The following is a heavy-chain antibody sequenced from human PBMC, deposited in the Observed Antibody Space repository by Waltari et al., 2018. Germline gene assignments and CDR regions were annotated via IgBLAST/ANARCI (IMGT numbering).Heavy chain of an antibody. D-gene: IGHD1-20*01. CDR2: SSVSDAT. V-gene: IGHV3-23*01. CDR3: AKPFYNWDDPLHS. Sequence: EVQLLESGGGLVQPGGSLRLSCHASGFTPVTHAINWVLQAPGKGLEWGSSSSVSDATYYADSVKGRFTISRDYSDNMVYLQMDSLRADDTAVYFCAKPFYNWDDPLHSWGQGTPVTVSS. J-gene: IGHJ1*01. CDR1: GFTPVTHA.